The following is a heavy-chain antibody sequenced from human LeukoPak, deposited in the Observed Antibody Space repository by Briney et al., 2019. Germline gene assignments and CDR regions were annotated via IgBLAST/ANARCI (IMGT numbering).Heavy chain of an antibody. CDR3: ARFGVVVVHPI. Sequence: PSETLSLTCTISGGSISSYYWSWIRQPPGKGLEWIGYIYYTGSTNHNPSLKSRVTISVDTSENQLSLKLSSVTASDTAVYYCARFGVVVVHPIWGQGTLVTVSS. V-gene: IGHV4-59*01. CDR1: GGSISSYY. D-gene: IGHD2-15*01. J-gene: IGHJ4*02. CDR2: IYYTGST.